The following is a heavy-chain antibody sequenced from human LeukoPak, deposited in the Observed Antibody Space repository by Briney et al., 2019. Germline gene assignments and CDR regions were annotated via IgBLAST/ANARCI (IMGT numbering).Heavy chain of an antibody. CDR1: GGSISSYY. CDR3: ARGYSSNWNWFDP. D-gene: IGHD6-13*01. V-gene: IGHV4-59*01. CDR2: IYSSGST. Sequence: SETLSLTCTVSGGSISSYYWTWIRQPPGKGLEWIGYIYSSGSTKYDPSLKSRVTISLDTSKNQFSLRLSSVTAADTAVYYCARGYSSNWNWFDPWGQGTLVTVSS. J-gene: IGHJ5*02.